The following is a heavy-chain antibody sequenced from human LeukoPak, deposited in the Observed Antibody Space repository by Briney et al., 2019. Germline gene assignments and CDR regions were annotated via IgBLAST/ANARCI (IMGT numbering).Heavy chain of an antibody. Sequence: GGTLRLSCAVSGFTFSSYAMIWVRQAPGTGLEWVSAISGSGTSTYYADSVKGRFTISRDNSKNTLYLKTNSLRAEDTAVYYCAKQLYGGSFDYWGQGTLVTVSS. J-gene: IGHJ4*02. V-gene: IGHV3-23*01. CDR2: ISGSGTST. CDR3: AKQLYGGSFDY. D-gene: IGHD4-23*01. CDR1: GFTFSSYA.